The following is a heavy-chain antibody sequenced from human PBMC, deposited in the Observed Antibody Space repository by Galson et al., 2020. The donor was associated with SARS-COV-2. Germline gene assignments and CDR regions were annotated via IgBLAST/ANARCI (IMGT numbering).Heavy chain of an antibody. D-gene: IGHD2-2*01. J-gene: IGHJ5*02. V-gene: IGHV3-9*01. Sequence: GGSLRLSCAASGFTFDDYAMHWVRQAPGKGLEWVSGISWYSGSIGYADSVKGRFTISRDNAKNSLYLQMNSLRAEDTALYYCAKADCSSTSCYNWFDPWGQGTLVTVSS. CDR1: GFTFDDYA. CDR3: AKADCSSTSCYNWFDP. CDR2: ISWYSGSI.